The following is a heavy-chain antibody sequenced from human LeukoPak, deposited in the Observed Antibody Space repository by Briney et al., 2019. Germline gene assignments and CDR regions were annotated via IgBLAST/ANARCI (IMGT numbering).Heavy chain of an antibody. CDR1: GGSISSGDYY. CDR3: ARVHFYCSGGSCYGYFDY. V-gene: IGHV4-30-4*01. Sequence: KPSETLSLTCTVSGGSISSGDYYWRWIRQPPGKGLEWIGYIYYSGSTYYNPSLKSRVTISVDTSKNQFSLKLSSVTAADTAVYYCARVHFYCSGGSCYGYFDYWGQGTLVTVSS. D-gene: IGHD2-15*01. CDR2: IYYSGST. J-gene: IGHJ4*02.